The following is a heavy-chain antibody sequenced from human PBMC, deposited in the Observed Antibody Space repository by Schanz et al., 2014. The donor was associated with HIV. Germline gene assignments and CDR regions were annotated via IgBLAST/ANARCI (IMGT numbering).Heavy chain of an antibody. CDR3: AKDRGVVSGMVTNYYYGMDV. CDR2: ISGSGGHT. D-gene: IGHD5-18*01. CDR1: GFTFSSYA. V-gene: IGHV3-23*01. J-gene: IGHJ6*02. Sequence: EVQLLESGGGLVQPGGSLRLSCAASGFTFSSYAMSWVRQAPGKGLEWVSTISGSGGHTYYADSVKGRFTISRDNSKNTLFLQMNSLRAEDTALYYCAKDRGVVSGMVTNYYYGMDVWGQGTTVTVSS.